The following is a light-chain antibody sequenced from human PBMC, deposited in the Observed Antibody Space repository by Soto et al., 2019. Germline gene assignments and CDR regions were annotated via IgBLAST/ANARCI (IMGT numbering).Light chain of an antibody. CDR3: AAWDDSLKVQV. CDR2: KDD. Sequence: QSVLTQPPSASGTPGQRVTIFCSGSSPNIGGNRVYWYQQYPGTAPKLLIDKDDQRPSGVPDRFSGSKSGTSASLAISGLRSEDEADYFCAAWDDSLKVQVFGTGTKLTVL. J-gene: IGLJ1*01. V-gene: IGLV1-47*01. CDR1: SPNIGGNR.